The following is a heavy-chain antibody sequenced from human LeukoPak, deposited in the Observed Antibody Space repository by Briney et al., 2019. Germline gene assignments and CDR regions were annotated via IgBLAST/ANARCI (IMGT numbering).Heavy chain of an antibody. Sequence: SQTLSLTCTVSGGSISTSIFYWNWIRQHPGKGLEWIGYIYYTGDTFYNPSLKSRVTISVDTSKNQFSLKLSSVTAADTAVYYCARDSSAAATPHIDYWGQGTLVTVSS. CDR1: GGSISTSIFY. CDR2: IYYTGDT. J-gene: IGHJ4*02. D-gene: IGHD2-15*01. CDR3: ARDSSAAATPHIDY. V-gene: IGHV4-31*03.